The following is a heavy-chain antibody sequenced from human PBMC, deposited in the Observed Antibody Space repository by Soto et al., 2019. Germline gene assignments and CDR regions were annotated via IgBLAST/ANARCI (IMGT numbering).Heavy chain of an antibody. D-gene: IGHD4-17*01. Sequence: GGSLRLSCAVSGFPFSDYGMHLVRQSPGKGLEWVAVMSYDGSHKYYGESVKGRVIISRDLSGNTLFLQMNSLRLEDTAMYFCAREMYPRTVLDGIEPWGDHWGQGTLVTFSS. CDR2: MSYDGSHK. CDR3: AREMYPRTVLDGIEPWGDH. V-gene: IGHV3-30*03. CDR1: GFPFSDYG. J-gene: IGHJ5*02.